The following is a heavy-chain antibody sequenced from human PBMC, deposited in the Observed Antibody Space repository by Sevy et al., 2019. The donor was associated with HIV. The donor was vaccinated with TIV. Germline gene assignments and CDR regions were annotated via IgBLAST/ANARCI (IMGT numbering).Heavy chain of an antibody. J-gene: IGHJ4*02. D-gene: IGHD4-17*01. Sequence: GGSLRLSCAASGFTFSTYGMHWVRQAPGKGLEWVAVMWFDGSNTYYADSVKGRFTISRDISKNTLHLQMNSLRAEDTAVYYFARDLEFYDYGDYGPAFMPDYWGQGTLVTVSS. CDR1: GFTFSTYG. CDR2: MWFDGSNT. V-gene: IGHV3-33*01. CDR3: ARDLEFYDYGDYGPAFMPDY.